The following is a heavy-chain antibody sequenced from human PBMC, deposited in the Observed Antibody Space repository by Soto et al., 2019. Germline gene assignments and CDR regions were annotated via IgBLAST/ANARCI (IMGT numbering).Heavy chain of an antibody. D-gene: IGHD6-19*01. J-gene: IGHJ4*02. CDR2: ISGSGGST. Sequence: EVQLLESGGGLVQPGGSLRLSCAASGFTFSSYAMSWVRQAPGKGLEWVSAISGSGGSTYYADCVKGRFTISRDNTKNPLYLQTNRLRAEDTAVYYCAKVGPEWLAPYDYWGQGTLVTVSS. CDR1: GFTFSSYA. CDR3: AKVGPEWLAPYDY. V-gene: IGHV3-23*01.